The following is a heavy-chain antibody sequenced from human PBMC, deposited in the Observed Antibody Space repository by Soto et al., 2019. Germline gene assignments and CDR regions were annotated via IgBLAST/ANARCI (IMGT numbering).Heavy chain of an antibody. CDR3: AKFIGDCTGTSCSTNWFAP. Sequence: SLRLSCAASGFTFSSYAMSWVRQAPGKGLEWVSAITGSGGGTYYTDSVKGRFTISRDNSKNTLYLQMNSLRAEDTAAYYCAKFIGDCTGTSCSTNWFAPRGQGTLVTVAS. CDR2: ITGSGGGT. CDR1: GFTFSSYA. V-gene: IGHV3-23*01. D-gene: IGHD2-8*02. J-gene: IGHJ5*02.